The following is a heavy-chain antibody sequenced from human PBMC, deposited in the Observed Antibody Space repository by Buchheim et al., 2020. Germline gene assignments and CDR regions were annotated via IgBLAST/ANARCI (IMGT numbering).Heavy chain of an antibody. V-gene: IGHV4-61*02. J-gene: IGHJ5*02. D-gene: IGHD1-26*01. CDR2: ISSGGST. CDR1: GGSISSGSYF. CDR3: ARDQELNWFDP. Sequence: QVQLQESGPGLVKPSQTLSLTCTVSGGSISSGSYFWSWIRQPAGKGLEWIGRISSGGSTNYNASLKSRVIISADTPKNQFSLILTSVTAADTAVYYCARDQELNWFDPWGQGTL.